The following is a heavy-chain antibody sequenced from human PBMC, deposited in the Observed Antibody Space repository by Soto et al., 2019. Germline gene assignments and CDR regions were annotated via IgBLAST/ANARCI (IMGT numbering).Heavy chain of an antibody. CDR2: IYYSGRT. Sequence: QVQLQESGPGLVKPSQTLSLTCTVSGGSISSGGYYWSWIRKHPGKGLEWIGYIYYSGRTYYNLSLRRRVTISVDTSKNHFSLKLSSVTAADTAVYYCARGSYYDSSGYYGPWGQGTLVTVSS. CDR1: GGSISSGGYY. V-gene: IGHV4-31*03. CDR3: ARGSYYDSSGYYGP. J-gene: IGHJ5*02. D-gene: IGHD3-22*01.